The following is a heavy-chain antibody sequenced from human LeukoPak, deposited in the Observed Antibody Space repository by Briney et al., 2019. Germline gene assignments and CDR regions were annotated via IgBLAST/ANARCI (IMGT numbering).Heavy chain of an antibody. CDR1: GFTLHDHG. V-gene: IGHV3-20*01. Sequence: GGSLRLSCAASGFTLHDHGMSWGRQAPGEGGEWGSGISWNGGVTGYVDSVKGRFTISRDDAKSSLYMQMNRLRVEDTALYTCARRPAAGSEWYFDHWGQGILVTVSS. D-gene: IGHD6-13*01. CDR2: ISWNGGVT. J-gene: IGHJ4*02. CDR3: ARRPAAGSEWYFDH.